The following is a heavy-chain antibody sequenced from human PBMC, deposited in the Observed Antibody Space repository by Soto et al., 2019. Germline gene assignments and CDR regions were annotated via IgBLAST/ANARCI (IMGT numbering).Heavy chain of an antibody. CDR3: TREDYYGSGSYDIASYYYGMDV. CDR2: IDPSDSYT. CDR1: GYSFTSYW. Sequence: GESLKISCKGSGYSFTSYWISWVRQMPGKGLEWMGRIDPSDSYTNYSPSFQGHVTISADKSISTAYLQWSSLKTEDTAVYYRTREDYYGSGSYDIASYYYGMDVWGQGTTVTVSS. D-gene: IGHD3-10*01. J-gene: IGHJ6*02. V-gene: IGHV5-10-1*01.